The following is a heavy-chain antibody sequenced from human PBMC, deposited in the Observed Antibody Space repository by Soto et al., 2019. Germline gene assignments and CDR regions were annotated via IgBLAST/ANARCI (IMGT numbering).Heavy chain of an antibody. Sequence: GGSLRLSCAASGLTFSSSALSWVRQAPGKGLEWVSSISGSGGSTFYADSVKGRFTISRDNSKNTLFLQMNSLRVEDTAVYYCAGRIVVAGTLAYWGQGTLVTVSS. CDR1: GLTFSSSA. D-gene: IGHD6-19*01. CDR2: ISGSGGST. J-gene: IGHJ4*02. CDR3: AGRIVVAGTLAY. V-gene: IGHV3-23*01.